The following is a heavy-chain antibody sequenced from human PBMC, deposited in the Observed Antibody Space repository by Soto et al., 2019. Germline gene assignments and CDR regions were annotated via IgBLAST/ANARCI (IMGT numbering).Heavy chain of an antibody. CDR1: GFPLRRYA. J-gene: IGHJ4*02. CDR3: AKGGNDWYWRFDY. CDR2: TNVRGGRT. Sequence: GGSPRLSCAASGFPLRRYAMSRVRQAPEKGLKRISTTNVRGGRTYYADSVEGRFTSPRDNSKNSLYLQMNSLRAEDTAVYYCAKGGNDWYWRFDYWGQGTLVTVFS. D-gene: IGHD6-19*01. V-gene: IGHV3-23*01.